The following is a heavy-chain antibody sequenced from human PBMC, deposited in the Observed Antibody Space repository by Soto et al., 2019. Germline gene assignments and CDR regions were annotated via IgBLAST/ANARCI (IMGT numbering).Heavy chain of an antibody. V-gene: IGHV3-74*01. CDR1: GFTFSSYW. J-gene: IGHJ4*02. D-gene: IGHD6-13*01. CDR3: ARDQSSYSSSWYKGDYFDY. Sequence: PGGSLRLSCAASGFTFSSYWMHWVRQAPGKGLVWVSRINSDGSSTSYADSVKGRFTISRDNAKNTLYLQMNSLRAEDTAVYYCARDQSSYSSSWYKGDYFDYWGQGTLVTVSS. CDR2: INSDGSST.